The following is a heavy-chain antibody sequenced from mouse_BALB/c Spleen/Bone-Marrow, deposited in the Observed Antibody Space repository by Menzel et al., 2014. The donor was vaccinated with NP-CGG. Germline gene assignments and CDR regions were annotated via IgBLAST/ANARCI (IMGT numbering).Heavy chain of an antibody. CDR3: VRSRLRDWYFDV. Sequence: VKLMESGVDLVKPGASVKLSCKASGNTFTSYDINWVRQRPEQGLEWIGWIFPGDSTTKYNEKFKGKATLSTDKSSSTVHMQLSRLTSEDSAVYFCVRSRLRDWYFDVWGAGTTVTISS. CDR2: IFPGDSTT. J-gene: IGHJ1*01. D-gene: IGHD1-2*01. CDR1: GNTFTSYD. V-gene: IGHV1S56*01.